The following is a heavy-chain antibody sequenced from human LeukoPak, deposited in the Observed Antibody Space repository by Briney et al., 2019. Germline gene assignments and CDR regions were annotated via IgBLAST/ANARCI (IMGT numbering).Heavy chain of an antibody. CDR3: VREGYYGPGSSPTFYFDS. CDR1: GFTFSTYV. V-gene: IGHV3-30*04. D-gene: IGHD3-10*01. Sequence: PGKSLRLSCVGSGFTFSTYVIHWVRQAPGKGLEWVAVVSFQPNVQYYADSAKGRFTIPRDNSRSAVHLEMNSLRPDDTAVYYCVREGYYGPGSSPTFYFDSWGRGTLVTVSS. CDR2: VSFQPNVQ. J-gene: IGHJ4*02.